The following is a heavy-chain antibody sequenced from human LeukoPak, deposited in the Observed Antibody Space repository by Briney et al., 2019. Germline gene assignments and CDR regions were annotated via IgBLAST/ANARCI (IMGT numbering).Heavy chain of an antibody. CDR1: GFTFDDYG. Sequence: PGGSLRLSCAASGFTFDDYGMSWVRQAPGKGLEWVSGINWNGGSTGYADSVKGRFTISRDNAKNSLYLQMNSLRAEDTALYHCARAGYDFWSGSFPLDYWGQGTLVTVSS. CDR3: ARAGYDFWSGSFPLDY. CDR2: INWNGGST. V-gene: IGHV3-20*01. J-gene: IGHJ4*02. D-gene: IGHD3-3*01.